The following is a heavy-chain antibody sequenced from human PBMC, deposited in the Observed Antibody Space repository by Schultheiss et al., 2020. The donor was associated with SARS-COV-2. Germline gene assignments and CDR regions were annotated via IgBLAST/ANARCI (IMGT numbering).Heavy chain of an antibody. D-gene: IGHD6-13*01. J-gene: IGHJ4*02. CDR3: TTDPPVGIAAVGEVGRTTN. V-gene: IGHV3-33*08. CDR2: IWYDGSNK. CDR1: GFIVSSNY. Sequence: GGSLRLSCAASGFIVSSNYMSWVRQAPGKGLEWVTLIWYDGSNKYYADSVKGRFTISRDNSKNTLYLEMNSLKTEDTAVYYCTTDPPVGIAAVGEVGRTTNWGQGTLVTVSS.